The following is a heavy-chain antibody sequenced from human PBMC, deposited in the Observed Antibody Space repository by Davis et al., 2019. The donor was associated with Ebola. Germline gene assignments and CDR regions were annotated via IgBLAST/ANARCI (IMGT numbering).Heavy chain of an antibody. CDR3: ATRGVGGGYFDY. D-gene: IGHD3-10*01. CDR2: INPSGGST. J-gene: IGHJ4*02. CDR1: GYTFTSYY. Sequence: GESLKISCKASGYTFTSYYMHWVRQAPGQGLEWMGIINPSGGSTSYAQKFQGRVTMTRDTSTSTVYMELSSLRSEDTAVYYCATRGVGGGYFDYWGQGTLVTVSS. V-gene: IGHV1-46*01.